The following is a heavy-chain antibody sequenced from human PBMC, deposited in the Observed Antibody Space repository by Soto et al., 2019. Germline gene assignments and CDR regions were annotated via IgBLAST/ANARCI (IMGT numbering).Heavy chain of an antibody. Sequence: SETLSLTCTVSGGSISSSSYYWGWIHQPPGKGLEWIGSIYYSGSTYYNPSLKSRVTISVDTSKNQFSLKLSSVTAADTAVYYCASYHDYGGKAPFDYWGQGTLVTVSS. CDR3: ASYHDYGGKAPFDY. J-gene: IGHJ4*02. V-gene: IGHV4-39*01. CDR2: IYYSGST. CDR1: GGSISSSSYY. D-gene: IGHD4-17*01.